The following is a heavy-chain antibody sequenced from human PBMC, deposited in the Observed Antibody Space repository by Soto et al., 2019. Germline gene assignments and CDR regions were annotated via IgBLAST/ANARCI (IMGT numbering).Heavy chain of an antibody. CDR2: IIPIFGTA. CDR1: GGTFSSYA. D-gene: IGHD3-22*01. CDR3: ARGHYYDSSGYAREDDAFDI. V-gene: IGHV1-69*01. Sequence: QVQLVQSGAEVKKPGSSVKVSCKASGGTFSSYAISWVRQAPGQGLEWMGGIIPIFGTANYAQKFQGRVTITADESTSTDYMELSSLRSEDTAVYYCARGHYYDSSGYAREDDAFDIWGQGTMVTVSS. J-gene: IGHJ3*02.